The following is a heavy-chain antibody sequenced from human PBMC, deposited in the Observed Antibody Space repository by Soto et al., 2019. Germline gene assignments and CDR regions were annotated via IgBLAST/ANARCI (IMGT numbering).Heavy chain of an antibody. CDR2: IHPSGGGS. D-gene: IGHD2-21*02. CDR3: ARGCYFAVVTDRFDS. V-gene: IGHV1-46*02. CDR1: GYPFNTYY. J-gene: IGHJ4*02. Sequence: ASVKVSCKSSGYPFNTYYLHWVRQAPGQGLEWMGMIHPSGGGSTYAQKFLGRVTMTMDSSTSTVFMELTSLRSADTAVYYCARGCYFAVVTDRFDSWGQGTLVTVSS.